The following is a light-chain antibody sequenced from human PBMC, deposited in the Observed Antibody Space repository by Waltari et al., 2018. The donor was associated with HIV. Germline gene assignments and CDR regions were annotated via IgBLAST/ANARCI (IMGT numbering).Light chain of an antibody. Sequence: QSALTQPASVSGSPGPSLTISCTGTSSDVGGYNYVPWYQQPPGKAPKLMIYEVSNRPSGVSNRFSGSKSGNTASLTISGLQAEDEADYYCSSYTSSSTLRVFGGGTKLTVL. J-gene: IGLJ3*02. CDR3: SSYTSSSTLRV. CDR1: SSDVGGYNY. V-gene: IGLV2-14*01. CDR2: EVS.